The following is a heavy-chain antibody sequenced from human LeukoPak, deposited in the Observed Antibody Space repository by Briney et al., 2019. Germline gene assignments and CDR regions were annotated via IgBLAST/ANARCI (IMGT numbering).Heavy chain of an antibody. CDR3: AKSDSSGYFRGAFDY. J-gene: IGHJ4*02. CDR2: INWNGGST. CDR1: GFTFDDYG. D-gene: IGHD3-22*01. Sequence: PGGSLRLSCAASGFTFDDYGMSWVRQAPGKGLEWVSGINWNGGSTGYADSVKGRFTISRDNAKNSLHLQMNSLRAEDTALYHCAKSDSSGYFRGAFDYWGQGTLVTVSS. V-gene: IGHV3-20*01.